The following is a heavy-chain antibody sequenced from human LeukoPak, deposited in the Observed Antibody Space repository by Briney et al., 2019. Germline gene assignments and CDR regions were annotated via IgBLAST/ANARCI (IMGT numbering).Heavy chain of an antibody. CDR2: IIPIFGTA. CDR1: GGTFSSYA. CDR3: ARASSPHRVQLLWFGDNWFDP. D-gene: IGHD3-10*01. V-gene: IGHV1-69*06. Sequence: ASVKVSCKASGGTFSSYAISWVRQAPGQGLEWMGGIIPIFGTANYAQKFQGRVTITADKSTSTAYMELSSLRSEDTAVYYCARASSPHRVQLLWFGDNWFDPWGQGTLVTVSS. J-gene: IGHJ5*02.